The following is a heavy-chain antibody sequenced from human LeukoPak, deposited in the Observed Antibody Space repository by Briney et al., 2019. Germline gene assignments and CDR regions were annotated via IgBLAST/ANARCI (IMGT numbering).Heavy chain of an antibody. J-gene: IGHJ3*02. D-gene: IGHD1-26*01. CDR3: AKDPEGGSYGPNAFDI. Sequence: GGSLRLSCAASGFTFSSYGMHWVRQAPGKGLEWVAFIRYDGSNKYYADSVKGRFTISRDNSKNTLYLQMNSLRAEDTAVYYCAKDPEGGSYGPNAFDIWGQGTMVTVSS. V-gene: IGHV3-30*02. CDR1: GFTFSSYG. CDR2: IRYDGSNK.